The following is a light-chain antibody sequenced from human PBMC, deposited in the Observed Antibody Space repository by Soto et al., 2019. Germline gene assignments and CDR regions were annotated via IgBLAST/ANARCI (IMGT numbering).Light chain of an antibody. CDR3: QHYNSVSRT. Sequence: DIQMTQSPSTLSASVGDRVTITCRASQTIDSWLAWYQQKPGKAPKLLIYMASTLHSGAPSRFSGSGSGTEFTLTISSLQPDDFATYYCQHYNSVSRTFGQGTK. CDR1: QTIDSW. CDR2: MAS. J-gene: IGKJ1*01. V-gene: IGKV1-5*03.